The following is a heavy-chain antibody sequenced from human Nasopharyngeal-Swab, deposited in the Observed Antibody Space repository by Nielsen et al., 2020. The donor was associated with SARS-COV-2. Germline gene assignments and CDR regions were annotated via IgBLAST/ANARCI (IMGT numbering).Heavy chain of an antibody. CDR3: ARDIPLHYYGMDV. CDR1: GFTFSSYA. Sequence: GESLKISCAASGFTFSSYAMSWVRQAPGKGLEWVSAISGSGGSTYYADSVKGRFTISRDNAKNSLYLQMNSLRAEDTAVYYCARDIPLHYYGMDVWGQGTTVTVSS. D-gene: IGHD2-21*01. V-gene: IGHV3-23*01. CDR2: ISGSGGST. J-gene: IGHJ6*02.